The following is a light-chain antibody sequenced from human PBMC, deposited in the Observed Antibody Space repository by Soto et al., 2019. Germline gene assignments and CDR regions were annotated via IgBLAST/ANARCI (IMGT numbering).Light chain of an antibody. Sequence: EIVMTQSPANLSVSPGERATLSCRASQSVSSNLAWYQQKPGQGPRLLIYGASTRATGFPARFSGSGSGTEFTLTISSLQSEDFAVYYCQQYNKWPPYTFGQGTKVEIK. J-gene: IGKJ2*01. CDR2: GAS. V-gene: IGKV3-15*01. CDR1: QSVSSN. CDR3: QQYNKWPPYT.